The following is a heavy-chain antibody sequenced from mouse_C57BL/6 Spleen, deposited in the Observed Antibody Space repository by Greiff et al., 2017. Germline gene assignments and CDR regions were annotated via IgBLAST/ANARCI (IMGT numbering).Heavy chain of an antibody. J-gene: IGHJ2*01. V-gene: IGHV7-3*01. D-gene: IGHD1-1*01. Sequence: EVNVVESGGGLVQPGGSLSLSCAASGFTFTDYYMSWVRQPPGKALEWLGFIRNKANGYTTEYSASVKGRFTISRDNSQSILYLQMNALRAEDSATYYCARYSNYGRVFDYWGQGTTLTVSS. CDR2: IRNKANGYTT. CDR1: GFTFTDYY. CDR3: ARYSNYGRVFDY.